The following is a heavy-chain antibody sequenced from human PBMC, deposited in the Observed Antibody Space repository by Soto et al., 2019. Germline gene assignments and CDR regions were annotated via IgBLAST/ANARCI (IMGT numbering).Heavy chain of an antibody. CDR3: AKPSYDFWSGYYHPFDY. D-gene: IGHD3-3*01. CDR1: GVSFSSFG. CDR2: IWYDGSLE. J-gene: IGHJ4*02. Sequence: GGSLRLSCAASGVSFSSFGMHWVRQAPGKGLEWVAIIWYDGSLEYYADSVKGRFTISRDNSKNTLYLQMNSLRVEDTAVYYCAKPSYDFWSGYYHPFDYWGQGTLVTVSS. V-gene: IGHV3-33*03.